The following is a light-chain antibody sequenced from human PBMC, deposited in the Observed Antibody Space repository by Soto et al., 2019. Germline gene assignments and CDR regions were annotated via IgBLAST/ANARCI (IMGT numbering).Light chain of an antibody. CDR2: GAS. CDR3: QQYGSSPFT. V-gene: IGKV3-20*01. Sequence: ESVLTQSPGTLSMSPGERATLSGRVSQSVSSSYSAWYQQKPGQAPRLLIYGASSRATGIPDRFSGSGSGTDFTLTISRLEPEDFAVYYCQQYGSSPFTFGPGTKVDIK. J-gene: IGKJ3*01. CDR1: QSVSSSY.